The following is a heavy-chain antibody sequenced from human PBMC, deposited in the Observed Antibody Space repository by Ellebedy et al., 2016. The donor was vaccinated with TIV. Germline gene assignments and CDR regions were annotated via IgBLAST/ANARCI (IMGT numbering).Heavy chain of an antibody. V-gene: IGHV3-21*01. CDR1: GVTFSSYS. CDR3: ARVRYGGYVAY. J-gene: IGHJ4*02. Sequence: GESLKISCAASGVTFSSYSMNWVRQAPGKGLEWVSSISSSSSYIYYADSVKGRFTISRDNAKNSLYLQMNSLRAEDTAVYYCARVRYGGYVAYWGQGTLVTVSS. CDR2: ISSSSSYI. D-gene: IGHD1-26*01.